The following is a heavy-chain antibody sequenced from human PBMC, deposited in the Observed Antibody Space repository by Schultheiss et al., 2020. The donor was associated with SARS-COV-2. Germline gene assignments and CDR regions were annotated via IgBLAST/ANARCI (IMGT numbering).Heavy chain of an antibody. CDR3: ARLFARREYSSSRGTNGFDP. CDR1: GYTFTSYD. V-gene: IGHV1-2*02. CDR2: MNPNSGGT. J-gene: IGHJ5*02. Sequence: ASVKVSCKASGYTFTSYDINWVRQATGQGLEWMGWMNPNSGGTNYAQKFQGRVTMTRDTSISTAYMELSSLRSDDTAVYYCARLFARREYSSSRGTNGFDPWGQGTLVTVSS. D-gene: IGHD6-6*01.